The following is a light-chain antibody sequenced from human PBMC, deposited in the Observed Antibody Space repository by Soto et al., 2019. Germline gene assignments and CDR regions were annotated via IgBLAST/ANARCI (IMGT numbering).Light chain of an antibody. CDR1: SRDVGGYNY. CDR3: SSYTSSSTYV. CDR2: EVS. Sequence: SGMSEAACVPRSTGQSITISCTGTSRDVGGYNYASCYQQHPGKAPKLMIYEVSNRPSGVSNRFSGSKSGNTASLTISGLQAEDEADYYCSSYTSSSTYVFGTGTKVTVL. V-gene: IGLV2-14*01. J-gene: IGLJ1*01.